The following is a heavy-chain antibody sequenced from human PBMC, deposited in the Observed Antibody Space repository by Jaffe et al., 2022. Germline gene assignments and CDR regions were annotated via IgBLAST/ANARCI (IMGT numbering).Heavy chain of an antibody. V-gene: IGHV1-3*01. J-gene: IGHJ6*03. CDR1: GYTFTSYA. Sequence: QVQLVQSGAEVKKPGASVKVSCKASGYTFTSYAMHWVRQAPGQRLEWMGWINAGNGNTKYSQKFQGRVTITRDTSASTAYMELSSLRSEDTAVYYCARDPPYYDFWSGKRYYYYYMDVWGKGTTVTVSS. CDR3: ARDPPYYDFWSGKRYYYYYMDV. CDR2: INAGNGNT. D-gene: IGHD3-3*01.